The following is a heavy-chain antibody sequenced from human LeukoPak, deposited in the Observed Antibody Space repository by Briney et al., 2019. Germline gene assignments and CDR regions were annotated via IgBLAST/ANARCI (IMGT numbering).Heavy chain of an antibody. CDR3: AKEFVSRSSLTFDY. Sequence: GGSLRLSCAASGFTFASFAMAWVRQAPGKGLEWVSAIGGSADYTFYADSVRGRFSFSRDNSKNTLYLQMISLRAEDTAIYYCAKEFVSRSSLTFDYWGQGTLVTVSS. CDR1: GFTFASFA. D-gene: IGHD2-2*01. V-gene: IGHV3-23*01. J-gene: IGHJ4*02. CDR2: IGGSADYT.